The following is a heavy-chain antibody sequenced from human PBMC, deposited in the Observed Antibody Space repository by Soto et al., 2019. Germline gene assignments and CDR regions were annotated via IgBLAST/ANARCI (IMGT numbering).Heavy chain of an antibody. D-gene: IGHD3-22*01. Sequence: SVKVSCKASGGTFSSYAISWVRQAPGQGLELMGGIIPIFGTANYAQKFQGRVTITADKSTSTAYMELSSLRSEDTAVYYCARGGTAYYYDSSGYYYCNYWGQGTLVTVYS. CDR1: GGTFSSYA. CDR2: IIPIFGTA. V-gene: IGHV1-69*06. CDR3: ARGGTAYYYDSSGYYYCNY. J-gene: IGHJ4*02.